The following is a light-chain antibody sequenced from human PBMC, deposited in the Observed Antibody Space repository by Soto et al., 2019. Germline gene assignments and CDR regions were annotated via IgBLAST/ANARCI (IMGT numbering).Light chain of an antibody. CDR2: GAS. V-gene: IGKV3-20*01. Sequence: IVWTQSPGTLSLSPGERATLSCRASQSVSSNKLAWYQQKPGQAPRLLIYGASDRATGIPDRFSGSGSGTDFSLSLSRLEPEDFAVYHCQQYGSSPRTFGQGTKVEIK. J-gene: IGKJ1*01. CDR3: QQYGSSPRT. CDR1: QSVSSNK.